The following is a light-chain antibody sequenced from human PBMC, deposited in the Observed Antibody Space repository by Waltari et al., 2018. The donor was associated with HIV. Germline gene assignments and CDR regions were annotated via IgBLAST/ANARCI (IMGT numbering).Light chain of an antibody. CDR1: GSNIGHHA. V-gene: IGLV1-44*01. Sequence: QSVVTQPPSASGTPGQTVIISCSGSGSNIGHHAVNWYQQFPGAAPLLLIHSDNQRPSGVPDRFSGSKYGTSASLAISDLQSDDEADYYCAVWNDKLNNSVVSGGSVAFGGGTKLTVL. CDR3: AVWNDKLNNSVVSGGSVA. CDR2: SDN. J-gene: IGLJ2*01.